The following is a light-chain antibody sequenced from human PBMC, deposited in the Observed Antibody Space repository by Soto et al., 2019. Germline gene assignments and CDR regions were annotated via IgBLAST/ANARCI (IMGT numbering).Light chain of an antibody. J-gene: IGLJ2*01. CDR2: STN. V-gene: IGLV1-44*01. Sequence: QSVLTQPRSASGTPGQRVTISCSGSSSNIGSNTVNWYQQLPGTAPKLLIYSTNQRPSGVPDRFSGSKSGTSASLAISGLQSEDEAGYYCAAWDDSLNGPVFGGGTKVTVL. CDR3: AAWDDSLNGPV. CDR1: SSNIGSNT.